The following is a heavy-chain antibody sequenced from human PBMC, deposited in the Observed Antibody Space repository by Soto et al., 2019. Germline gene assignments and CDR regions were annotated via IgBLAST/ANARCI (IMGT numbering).Heavy chain of an antibody. CDR3: ARLQFGEGFDY. CDR2: ILHTGGT. CDR1: GGSISGGGFS. J-gene: IGHJ4*02. D-gene: IGHD3-10*01. V-gene: IGHV4-30-2*01. Sequence: SETLSLTCAVSGGSISGGGFSWSWIRQPPGKGLEWIGYILHTGGTQYNPSLKSRVSMSVDRSKNQFSLHLTSVTAADTAVYYCARLQFGEGFDYWGQGALVTVSS.